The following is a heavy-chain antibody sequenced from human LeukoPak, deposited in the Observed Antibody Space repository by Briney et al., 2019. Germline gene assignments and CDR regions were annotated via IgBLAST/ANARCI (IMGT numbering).Heavy chain of an antibody. J-gene: IGHJ4*02. CDR3: AIMHPYYDGSGYWVQ. CDR1: GFTFSSYA. V-gene: IGHV3-23*01. D-gene: IGHD3-22*01. Sequence: GGSLRLSCAASGFTFSSYAMSWIRQAPGKGLEWVSGISTSGGSSSYADSVKGRFTISRDNPRNTLYMQMNSLRAEDTALYYCAIMHPYYDGSGYWVQWGQGTLVTVSS. CDR2: ISTSGGSS.